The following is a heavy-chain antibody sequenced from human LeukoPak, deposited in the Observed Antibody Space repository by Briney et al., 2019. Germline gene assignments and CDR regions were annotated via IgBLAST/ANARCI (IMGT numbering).Heavy chain of an antibody. V-gene: IGHV3-48*03. Sequence: PGGSLTLSCEDSGFTFRSYEMIWGRQATGKGREWTAYLSSSGRAFSYAHSVTGPFTISRDNARNSLYLQMNSLRAEDPAVYYCASPGSSLTGGPIWGQGSLVTVSA. CDR1: GFTFRSYE. D-gene: IGHD3-9*01. CDR3: ASPGSSLTGGPI. CDR2: LSSSGRAF. J-gene: IGHJ4*02.